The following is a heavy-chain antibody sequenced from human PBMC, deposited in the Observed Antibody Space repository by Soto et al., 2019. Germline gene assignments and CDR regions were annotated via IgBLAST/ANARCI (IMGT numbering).Heavy chain of an antibody. Sequence: EVQLVESGGGLVQPGGSLRLSCAASGFTFSSYWMSWVRQAPGKGLEWVANIKQDGSEKYYVDSVKGRFTISRDNAKNSLYLQMNSLRAEDTAVYYCAGDFAPAQYSSSWYGADAFDICGQGKMVTVSS. CDR2: IKQDGSEK. CDR1: GFTFSSYW. CDR3: AGDFAPAQYSSSWYGADAFDI. V-gene: IGHV3-7*03. J-gene: IGHJ3*02. D-gene: IGHD6-13*01.